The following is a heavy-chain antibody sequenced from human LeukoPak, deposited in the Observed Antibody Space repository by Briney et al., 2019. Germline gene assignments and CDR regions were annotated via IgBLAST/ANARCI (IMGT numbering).Heavy chain of an antibody. D-gene: IGHD3-10*01. J-gene: IGHJ5*02. V-gene: IGHV4-39*07. Sequence: SETLSLTCTVSGGSISSSSYYWGWIRQPPGKGLEWIGSIHSSGSTYYNPSLKSRVTISVDTSKNQFSLKLTSMTAADTAVYYCARDSMVRGVITTRWFDPWGQGTLVTVSS. CDR1: GGSISSSSYY. CDR3: ARDSMVRGVITTRWFDP. CDR2: IHSSGST.